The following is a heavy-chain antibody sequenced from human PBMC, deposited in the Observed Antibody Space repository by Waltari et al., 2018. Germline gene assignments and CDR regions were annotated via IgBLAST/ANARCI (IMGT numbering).Heavy chain of an antibody. J-gene: IGHJ5*02. Sequence: QVQLLESGPGLVKASETLSLTCAVSGVSFSGYYWCWIRQPPGQGLEWIGYFSGNSGSTDYNPPLTSRVTFSRDTSKNQFSLKLNSVTAADTAVYYCVSYLAAYNRFDVWGPGVLVTVSS. CDR2: SGNSGST. CDR1: GVSFSGYY. V-gene: IGHV4-59*12. CDR3: VSYLAAYNRFDV. D-gene: IGHD6-25*01.